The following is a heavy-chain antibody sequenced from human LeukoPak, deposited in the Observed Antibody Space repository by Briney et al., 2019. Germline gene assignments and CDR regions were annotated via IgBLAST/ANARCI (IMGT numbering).Heavy chain of an antibody. Sequence: SETLSLTCTVSGGSISSGSYYWSWIRQPAGKGLEWIGRIYTSGSTNYNPSLKSRVTISVDTSKDQFSLKLSSVTAADTAVYYCARTYYDILTYYYYMDVWGKGTTVTVSS. D-gene: IGHD3-9*01. CDR3: ARTYYDILTYYYYMDV. J-gene: IGHJ6*03. CDR2: IYTSGST. V-gene: IGHV4-61*02. CDR1: GGSISSGSYY.